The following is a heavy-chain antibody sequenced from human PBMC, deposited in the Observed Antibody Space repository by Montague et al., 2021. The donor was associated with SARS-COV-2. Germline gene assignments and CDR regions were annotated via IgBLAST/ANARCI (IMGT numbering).Heavy chain of an antibody. D-gene: IGHD2-21*01. CDR3: ARGSRVVGITPGFRY. CDR2: IDRSGNT. Sequence: SETLSLTCAVYRGSFHIFSWGWIRQSPGKGLEWIGEIDRSGNTNYNPSLKSRVTISVDTSKNQFSLNLTSVTAADTAMYYCARGSRVVGITPGFRYWGQGTQVAVSS. CDR1: RGSFHIFS. J-gene: IGHJ4*02. V-gene: IGHV4-34*01.